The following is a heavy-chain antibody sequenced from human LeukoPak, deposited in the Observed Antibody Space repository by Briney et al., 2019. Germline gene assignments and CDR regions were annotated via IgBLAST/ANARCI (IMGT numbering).Heavy chain of an antibody. V-gene: IGHV4-39*07. Sequence: SETLSLTCTVSGGSISSSSYYWGWIRQPPGKGLEWIGSIYYSGSTYYNPSLKSRVTISVDTSKNQFSLKLSSVTAADTAVYYCARFAVKDYGSGSYYYYFDYWGQGTLVTVSS. J-gene: IGHJ4*02. CDR2: IYYSGST. CDR3: ARFAVKDYGSGSYYYYFDY. D-gene: IGHD3-10*01. CDR1: GGSISSSSYY.